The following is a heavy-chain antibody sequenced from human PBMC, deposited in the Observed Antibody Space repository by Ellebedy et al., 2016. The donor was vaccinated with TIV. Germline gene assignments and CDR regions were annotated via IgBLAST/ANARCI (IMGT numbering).Heavy chain of an antibody. D-gene: IGHD3-10*01. J-gene: IGHJ5*02. V-gene: IGHV3-23*01. CDR2: ISSSGDST. CDR3: AKGRGGDWFGDTLDDP. CDR1: GFNFNIFA. Sequence: GESLKISCATSGFNFNIFAMSWVRQAPGEGLEWVSAISSSGDSTFYADSVKGRFTVSRDNFENMLYLKMNSLRAADTAVYYCAKGRGGDWFGDTLDDPWGQGTLLTVSS.